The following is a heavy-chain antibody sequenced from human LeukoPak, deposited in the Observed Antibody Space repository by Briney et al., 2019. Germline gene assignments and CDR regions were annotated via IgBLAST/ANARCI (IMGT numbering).Heavy chain of an antibody. CDR3: ASHPLIAVAESSDY. CDR1: GFAFSDCS. V-gene: IGHV3-21*01. D-gene: IGHD6-19*01. CDR2: ISSSSSYI. Sequence: GGSLRLSCAASGFAFSDCSMNWVRQAPGKGLEWVSSISSSSSYIYYADSVKGRFTISRDNAKNSLYLQMNSLRAEDTAVYYCASHPLIAVAESSDYWGQGTLVTVSS. J-gene: IGHJ4*02.